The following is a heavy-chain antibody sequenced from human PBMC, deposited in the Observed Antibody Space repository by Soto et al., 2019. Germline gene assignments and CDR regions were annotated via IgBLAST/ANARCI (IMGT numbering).Heavy chain of an antibody. CDR3: AKAILHHYYHYYMDV. Sequence: GGSLRLSCAASGFTFSSYAMSWVRQAPGKGLEWVSAISGSGGSTYYADSVKGRFTISRDNSKNTLYLQMNSLRAEDTAVYYCAKAILHHYYHYYMDVWGKGTTVTVSS. V-gene: IGHV3-23*01. CDR2: ISGSGGST. J-gene: IGHJ6*03. D-gene: IGHD4-4*01. CDR1: GFTFSSYA.